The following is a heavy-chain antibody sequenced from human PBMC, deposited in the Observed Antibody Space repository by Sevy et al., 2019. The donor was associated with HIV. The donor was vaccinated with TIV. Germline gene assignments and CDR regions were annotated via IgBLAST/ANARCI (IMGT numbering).Heavy chain of an antibody. J-gene: IGHJ3*02. Sequence: GGSLRPSCAASGFTFSTYWMSWVRQAPGKGLEWVGNVKEDGREKYYADSVKGRFTISRDNAKNSVYLQMNSLRAEDTAMYYCARGDYYDSSGYYIDAFDIWGQGTMVTVSS. D-gene: IGHD3-22*01. CDR1: GFTFSTYW. CDR2: VKEDGREK. V-gene: IGHV3-7*04. CDR3: ARGDYYDSSGYYIDAFDI.